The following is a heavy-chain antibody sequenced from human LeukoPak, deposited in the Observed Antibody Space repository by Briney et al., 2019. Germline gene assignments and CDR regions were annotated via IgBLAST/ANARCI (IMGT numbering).Heavy chain of an antibody. D-gene: IGHD2-8*01. CDR2: IYIGGST. V-gene: IGHV3-66*01. CDR1: GFTVSSNY. J-gene: IGHJ6*02. Sequence: PGGSLRLSCAASGFTVSSNYMSWVRQAPGKGLEWVSVIYIGGSTYYSESVKGRFTISRDNSKNTLYLQMNSLRAEDTAVYYCARDHPRYCTNGVCLGNYYYGMDVWGQGTTVTDSS. CDR3: ARDHPRYCTNGVCLGNYYYGMDV.